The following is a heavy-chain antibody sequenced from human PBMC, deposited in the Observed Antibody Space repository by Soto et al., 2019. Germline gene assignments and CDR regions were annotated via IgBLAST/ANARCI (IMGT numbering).Heavy chain of an antibody. V-gene: IGHV3-30-3*01. CDR2: ISYDGSNK. CDR1: GFTFSSYA. J-gene: IGHJ4*02. Sequence: GGSLRLSCAASGFTFSSYAMHWVRQAPGKGLEWVAVISYDGSNKYYADSVKGRFTISRDNSKNTLYLQMNSLRAEDTAVYYCARDYHSYYGSGSYYSPIAYYFDYWGQGTLVTVSS. CDR3: ARDYHSYYGSGSYYSPIAYYFDY. D-gene: IGHD3-10*01.